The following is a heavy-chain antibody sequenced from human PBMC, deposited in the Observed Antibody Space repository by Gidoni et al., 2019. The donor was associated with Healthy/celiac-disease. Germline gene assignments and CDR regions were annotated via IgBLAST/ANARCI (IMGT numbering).Heavy chain of an antibody. Sequence: QVQLVESGGGVVQPGRALRLSCAAAGFPLRSYGMHWVRQAPGKGLEWVAVIWYDGSNKYYADSVKGRFTISRDNSKNTLYLQMNSLRAEDTAVYYCARDGPLNPGGGGRQWLVNYGMDVWGQGTTVTVSS. CDR2: IWYDGSNK. CDR3: ARDGPLNPGGGGRQWLVNYGMDV. V-gene: IGHV3-33*01. J-gene: IGHJ6*02. D-gene: IGHD6-19*01. CDR1: GFPLRSYG.